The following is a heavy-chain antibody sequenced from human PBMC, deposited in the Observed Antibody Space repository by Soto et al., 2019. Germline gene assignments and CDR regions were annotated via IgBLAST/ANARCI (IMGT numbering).Heavy chain of an antibody. CDR3: ARGVMGISYESSGFEY. CDR2: ILSDGNKK. Sequence: GGSLRLSCAASGFTFTNYAMHWVRQAPGKGLEWVALILSDGNKKYYADSVKGRLTISRDNSENTVFLQMNSLRAEDTAVYYCARGVMGISYESSGFEYWGQGALVTSPQ. CDR1: GFTFTNYA. D-gene: IGHD3-22*01. V-gene: IGHV3-33*05. J-gene: IGHJ4*02.